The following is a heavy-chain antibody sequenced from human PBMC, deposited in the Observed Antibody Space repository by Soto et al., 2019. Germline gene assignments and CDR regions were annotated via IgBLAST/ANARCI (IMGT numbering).Heavy chain of an antibody. CDR2: ISAYNGNT. D-gene: IGHD3-3*01. V-gene: IGHV1-18*01. CDR3: AKGDRQLRFFEWSNVAFDY. J-gene: IGHJ4*02. Sequence: QVRLVQSGAEVKKPGASVKVSCKASGYTFTSYGISWVRQAPGQGLEWMGWISAYNGNTNYAQKLQGRVTMTTDTSTSRAGMDLRRLRSDDAAVYSCAKGDRQLRFFEWSNVAFDYWGQGTLVTVSS. CDR1: GYTFTSYG.